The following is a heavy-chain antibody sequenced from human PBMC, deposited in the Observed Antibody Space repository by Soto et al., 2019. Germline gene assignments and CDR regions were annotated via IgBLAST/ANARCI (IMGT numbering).Heavy chain of an antibody. J-gene: IGHJ3*02. Sequence: GASVKVSCKVSGYTLTELSMHWVRQAPGKGLEWMGGFDPEDGETIYAQKFQGRVTMTEDTSTDTAYMELSSLRSEDTAVYYCAIGGRFGVGEDAFDIWGQGTMVTVS. CDR1: GYTLTELS. CDR3: AIGGRFGVGEDAFDI. V-gene: IGHV1-24*01. D-gene: IGHD3-3*01. CDR2: FDPEDGET.